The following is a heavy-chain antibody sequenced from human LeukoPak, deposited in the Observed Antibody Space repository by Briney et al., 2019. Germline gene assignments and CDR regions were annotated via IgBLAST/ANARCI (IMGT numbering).Heavy chain of an antibody. D-gene: IGHD1-7*01. CDR2: IYSSGSI. J-gene: IGHJ4*02. V-gene: IGHV4-59*08. CDR1: GGSFSSYY. CDR3: ARRFEL. Sequence: PSETLSLTCAVFGGSFSSYYWIWIRQPPGKGREGIGLIYSSGSIKYNPSLKSRLTISLDTSKNQFSLKMTSVTAADTAIYSCARRFELWGQGTLVTVSA.